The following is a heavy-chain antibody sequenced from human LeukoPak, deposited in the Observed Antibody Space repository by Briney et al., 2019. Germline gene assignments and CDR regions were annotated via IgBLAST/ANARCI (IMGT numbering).Heavy chain of an antibody. CDR1: GYSFTGYW. CDR2: FYPGDSDT. V-gene: IGHV5-51*01. J-gene: IGHJ3*02. Sequence: GESLKISFKGSGYSFTGYWIGWVRPMPGKGPEWMGIFYPGDSDTRYSPFFQGQVTISADKSISTAYLQWSSLKASDTAMYYCARRRKSRYYYDSSGYPDAFDIWGQGTMVTVSS. D-gene: IGHD3-22*01. CDR3: ARRRKSRYYYDSSGYPDAFDI.